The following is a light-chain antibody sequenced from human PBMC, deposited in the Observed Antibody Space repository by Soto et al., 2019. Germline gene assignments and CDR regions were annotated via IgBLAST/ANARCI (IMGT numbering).Light chain of an antibody. CDR3: QQYGSSLT. CDR1: QSLVYSDGNTY. V-gene: IGKV2-30*01. J-gene: IGKJ4*01. Sequence: DVVMTQSPLSLPVTLGQPASISCRSSQSLVYSDGNTYLNWFQQRPGQSPRRLIYKVSNRDSGVPDRFSGSRSGTDFTLTISRLESEDSAVYYCQQYGSSLTFGGGTKVDIK. CDR2: KVS.